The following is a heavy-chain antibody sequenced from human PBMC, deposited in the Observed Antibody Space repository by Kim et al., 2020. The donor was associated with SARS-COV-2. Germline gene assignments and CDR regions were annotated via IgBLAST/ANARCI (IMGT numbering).Heavy chain of an antibody. CDR3: AKDLLRYTIEPYYYYYGMDV. D-gene: IGHD3-9*01. CDR1: GFTFSSYA. V-gene: IGHV3-23*01. Sequence: GGSLRLSCAASGFTFSSYAMSWVRQAPGKGLEWVSAISGSGGSTYYADSVKGRFTISRDNSKNTLYLQMNSLRAEDTAVYYCAKDLLRYTIEPYYYYYGMDVWGQGTTVTVSS. J-gene: IGHJ6*02. CDR2: ISGSGGST.